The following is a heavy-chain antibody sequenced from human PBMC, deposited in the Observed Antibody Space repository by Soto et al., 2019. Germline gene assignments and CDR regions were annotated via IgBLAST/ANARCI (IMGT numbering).Heavy chain of an antibody. CDR3: ARGERFLEWLPYCYYGMDV. D-gene: IGHD3-3*01. Sequence: QVQLVQSGAEVKKPGASVKVSCKASGYTFTSYDINWVRQATGQGLEWMGWMNPNSGNTGYAQKFQGRDTMTRNTSISTAYMELSSLRSEDTAVYYCARGERFLEWLPYCYYGMDVWGQGTTVTVSS. V-gene: IGHV1-8*01. J-gene: IGHJ6*02. CDR1: GYTFTSYD. CDR2: MNPNSGNT.